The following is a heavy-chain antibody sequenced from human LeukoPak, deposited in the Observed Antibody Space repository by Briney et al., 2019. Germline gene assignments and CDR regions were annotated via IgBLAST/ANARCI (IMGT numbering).Heavy chain of an antibody. V-gene: IGHV1-2*02. D-gene: IGHD5-24*01. Sequence: GASVKVSCKASGYTFTDYYIHWVRQAPGQGLERMGWINPDSGGTSYAQTFQGRVTVTRDTSISTAYMQLSRLRSDDTAVYYCARGRNRDGYNVDYLGQGTLVTVSS. CDR3: ARGRNRDGYNVDY. CDR2: INPDSGGT. J-gene: IGHJ4*02. CDR1: GYTFTDYY.